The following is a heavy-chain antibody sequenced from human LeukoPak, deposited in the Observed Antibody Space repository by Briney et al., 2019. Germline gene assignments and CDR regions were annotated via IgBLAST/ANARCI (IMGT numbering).Heavy chain of an antibody. Sequence: PSETLSLTCTVSGGSISSSSYYWGWIRQPPGKGLEWIGSIYYSGSTYYNPSLKSRVTISVDTSKNQFSQKLSSVTAADTAVYYCARHEYYYDSSGLSGFDYWGQGTLVTVSS. J-gene: IGHJ4*02. CDR1: GGSISSSSYY. CDR3: ARHEYYYDSSGLSGFDY. CDR2: IYYSGST. V-gene: IGHV4-39*01. D-gene: IGHD3-22*01.